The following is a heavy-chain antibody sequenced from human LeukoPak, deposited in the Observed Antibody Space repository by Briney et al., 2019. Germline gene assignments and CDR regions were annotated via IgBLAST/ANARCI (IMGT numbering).Heavy chain of an antibody. CDR3: ARLTFLAAAGTPGRYFQH. V-gene: IGHV1-2*02. CDR1: GYSFTGYH. J-gene: IGHJ1*01. D-gene: IGHD6-13*01. CDR2: SNPNTGGT. Sequence: ASVKVSCKASGYSFTGYHIHWVRQAPGQGLEWMGWSNPNTGGTNYAQKFQGRVTMTRDTSNSTAYMEVSGLRSDDTAVYYCARLTFLAAAGTPGRYFQHGGQGTLVTVSS.